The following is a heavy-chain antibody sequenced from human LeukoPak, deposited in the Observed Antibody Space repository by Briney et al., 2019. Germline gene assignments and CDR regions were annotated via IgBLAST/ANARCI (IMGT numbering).Heavy chain of an antibody. V-gene: IGHV4-39*01. J-gene: IGHJ4*02. CDR3: ARHPDHYGDYGELYFDY. D-gene: IGHD4-17*01. Sequence: SETLSLTCTVSGGSISGSSYYWGWIRQPPGKGLEWIGSIYYSGSTYYNPSLKSRITISVDTSKNQFSLKLSSVTAADTAVYYCARHPDHYGDYGELYFDYWGQGTLVTVSS. CDR1: GGSISGSSYY. CDR2: IYYSGST.